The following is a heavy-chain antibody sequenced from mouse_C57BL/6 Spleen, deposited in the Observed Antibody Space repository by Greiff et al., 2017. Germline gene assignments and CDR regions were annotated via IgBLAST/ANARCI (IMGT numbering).Heavy chain of an antibody. CDR3: AREGDYYGSTFDY. D-gene: IGHD1-1*01. V-gene: IGHV1-7*01. CDR2: INPSSGYT. Sequence: VQRVESGAELAKPGASVKLSCKASGYTFTSYWMHWVKQRPGQGLEWIGYINPSSGYTKYNQKFKDKATLTADKSSSTAYMQLSSLTYEDSAVYYCAREGDYYGSTFDYWGQGTTLTVSS. CDR1: GYTFTSYW. J-gene: IGHJ2*01.